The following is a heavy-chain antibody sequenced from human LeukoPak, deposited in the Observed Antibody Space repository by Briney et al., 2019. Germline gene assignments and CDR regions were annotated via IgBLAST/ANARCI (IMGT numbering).Heavy chain of an antibody. Sequence: PSETLSLTCTVSGGSISSGGYYWSWIRQHPGKGLEWIGYIYYSGSTYYNPSLKSRVTISVDTSKNQFSLKLSSVTAADTAVYHCARNGVYGSGSHFDYWGQGTLVTVSS. V-gene: IGHV4-31*03. CDR2: IYYSGST. CDR3: ARNGVYGSGSHFDY. J-gene: IGHJ4*02. CDR1: GGSISSGGYY. D-gene: IGHD3-10*01.